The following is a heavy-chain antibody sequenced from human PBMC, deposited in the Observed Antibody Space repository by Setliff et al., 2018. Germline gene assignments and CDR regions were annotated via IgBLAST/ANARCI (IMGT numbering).Heavy chain of an antibody. CDR2: IRSKAYGGIT. J-gene: IGHJ6*02. V-gene: IGHV3-49*04. Sequence: GGSLRLSCAASGFTFSSYAMSWVRQAPGKGLEWVGFIRSKAYGGITEYAASVKGRFTISRDDSKSIAYLQMNSLKTEDTAVYYCTRVGRQLVYYYYGMDVWGQGTTVTVSS. CDR3: TRVGRQLVYYYYGMDV. D-gene: IGHD6-13*01. CDR1: GFTFSSYA.